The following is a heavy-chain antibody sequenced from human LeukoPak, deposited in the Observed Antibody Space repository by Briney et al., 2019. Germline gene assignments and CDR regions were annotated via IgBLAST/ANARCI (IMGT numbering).Heavy chain of an antibody. CDR3: AKGHATMVRGVIGY. CDR1: GFTFEDYA. CDR2: ISWDGDTT. J-gene: IGHJ4*02. Sequence: GGSLRLSCAASGFTFEDYAMHWGRHAPGKGLEWVSLISWDGDTTYYADSVKGRFTISRDNSKNSLYLQMKSLRTEDTAVYYCAKGHATMVRGVIGYWGQGTLVTVSS. V-gene: IGHV3-43D*03. D-gene: IGHD3-10*01.